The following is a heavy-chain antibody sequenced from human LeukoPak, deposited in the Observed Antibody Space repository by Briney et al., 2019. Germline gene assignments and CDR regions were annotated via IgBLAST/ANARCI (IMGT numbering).Heavy chain of an antibody. CDR2: INPSGGST. Sequence: ASVKVSCKASGYTFTSYYMHWVRQAPGQGLERMGIINPSGGSTSYAQKFQGRVTMTRDTSTSTVYMELSSLRSEDTAVYYCARECSGGSCPNGVDYWGQGTLVTVSS. CDR3: ARECSGGSCPNGVDY. CDR1: GYTFTSYY. J-gene: IGHJ4*02. D-gene: IGHD2-15*01. V-gene: IGHV1-46*01.